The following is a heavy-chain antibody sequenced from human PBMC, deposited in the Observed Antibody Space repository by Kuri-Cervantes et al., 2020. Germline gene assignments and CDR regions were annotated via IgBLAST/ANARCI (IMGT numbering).Heavy chain of an antibody. D-gene: IGHD6-6*01. Sequence: GESLKISCAASGFTYSDHYMNWVRQAPGKGLEWVAQIKRDGSGTAYVDSVKDRFTISRDNSKNTLYPQMKSLRAEDTAVYYCAKGGGWSSSLSYYFDSWGQGTLVTVSS. CDR3: AKGGGWSSSLSYYFDS. J-gene: IGHJ4*02. V-gene: IGHV3-74*03. CDR2: IKRDGSGT. CDR1: GFTYSDHY.